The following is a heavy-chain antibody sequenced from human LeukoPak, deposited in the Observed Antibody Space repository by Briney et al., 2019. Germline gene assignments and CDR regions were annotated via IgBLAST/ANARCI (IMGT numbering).Heavy chain of an antibody. CDR1: GYTFTGYY. D-gene: IGHD3-10*01. V-gene: IGHV1-2*02. CDR3: ARDGSPYYYYYYYYMDV. Sequence: GASVKVSCKASGYTFTGYYMHWVRQAPGQGLEWMGWINPNSGGTNYAQKFQGRVTMTRDTSISTAYMELSRLRSDDTAVYYCARDGSPYYYYYYYYMDVWGKGTTVTVSS. J-gene: IGHJ6*03. CDR2: INPNSGGT.